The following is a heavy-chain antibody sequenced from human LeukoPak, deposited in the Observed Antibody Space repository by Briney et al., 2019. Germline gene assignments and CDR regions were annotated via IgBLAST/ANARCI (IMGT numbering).Heavy chain of an antibody. J-gene: IGHJ4*02. D-gene: IGHD3-3*01. CDR3: ARAPIASYDFWSGYHFDY. CDR1: GYSFTSYW. V-gene: IGHV5-51*01. CDR2: IYPGDSDT. Sequence: GESLKISCKGSGYSFTSYWIGWVRQMPGKGLEWMGIIYPGDSDTRYSPSFQGQVTISADKSISTAYLQWSSLKASDTAMYYCARAPIASYDFWSGYHFDYWGQGTLVTVSS.